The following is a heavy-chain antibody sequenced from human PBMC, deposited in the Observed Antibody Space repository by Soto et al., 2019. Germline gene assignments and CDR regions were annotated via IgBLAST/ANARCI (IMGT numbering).Heavy chain of an antibody. CDR1: GFTFDDYA. CDR3: AKSTRLSSSPDY. D-gene: IGHD6-13*01. CDR2: ISWNSGSI. Sequence: EVQLVESRGGLVQTGRSLRLSCAASGFTFDDYAMHWVRQAPGKGLEWVSGISWNSGSIGYADSVKGRSTISRDNAKNSLYLQMNSLRGEDTALYYCAKSTRLSSSPDYWGQGTLVTVSS. J-gene: IGHJ4*02. V-gene: IGHV3-9*01.